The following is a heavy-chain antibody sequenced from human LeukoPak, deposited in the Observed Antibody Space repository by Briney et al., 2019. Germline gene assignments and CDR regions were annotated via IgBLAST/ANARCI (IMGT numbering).Heavy chain of an antibody. J-gene: IGHJ3*02. Sequence: GRSLRLSCATSGFXFSSYGMHWVRQAPGKGLEWVAVISYDGSNKYYADSVKGRFTISRDNSKNTLYLQMNSLRAEDTAVYYCAKDNHSGYTSYAFDIWGQGTMVTVSS. V-gene: IGHV3-30*18. CDR2: ISYDGSNK. CDR1: GFXFSSYG. D-gene: IGHD3-9*01. CDR3: AKDNHSGYTSYAFDI.